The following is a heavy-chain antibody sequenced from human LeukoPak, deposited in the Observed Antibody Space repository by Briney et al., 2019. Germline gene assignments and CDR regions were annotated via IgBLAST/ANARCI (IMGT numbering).Heavy chain of an antibody. CDR2: IKGDGGSP. V-gene: IGHV3-74*01. J-gene: IGHJ4*02. CDR1: GFTFSDYW. D-gene: IGHD3-10*01. CDR3: ARKPDYYGADY. Sequence: GGSLRLSCAASGFTFSDYWMHWVRQAPGKGLVWVSRIKGDGGSPTYADSVKGRFTISRDNAKHTLYLQMNSLRAEDTAVYYCARKPDYYGADYWGQGTLVTVSS.